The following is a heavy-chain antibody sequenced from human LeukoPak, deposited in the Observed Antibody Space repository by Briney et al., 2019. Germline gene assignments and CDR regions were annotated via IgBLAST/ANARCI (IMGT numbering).Heavy chain of an antibody. Sequence: ASAKVSCKASGGTFSSYAISWVRQAPGQGLEWMGRIIPILGIANYAQKFQGRVTITADKSTSTAYMELSSLRSEDTAVYYCARVGMATIARVDYYCYGMDVWGQGTTVTVSS. J-gene: IGHJ6*02. CDR3: ARVGMATIARVDYYCYGMDV. CDR2: IIPILGIA. V-gene: IGHV1-69*04. CDR1: GGTFSSYA. D-gene: IGHD5-12*01.